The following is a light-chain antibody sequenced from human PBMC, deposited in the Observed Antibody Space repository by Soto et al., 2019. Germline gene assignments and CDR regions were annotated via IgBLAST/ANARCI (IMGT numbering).Light chain of an antibody. CDR2: LNSDGSH. Sequence: QSVLTQSPSASASLGASVKLTCALSSGHSSYAIAWHQQQPEKGPRALMKLNSDGSHTRGDGISDCFSGSSSGAERYLTISSLQSDDEADYYCQTWGTGITVFGGGTKLTVL. CDR3: QTWGTGITV. J-gene: IGLJ3*02. V-gene: IGLV4-69*01. CDR1: SGHSSYA.